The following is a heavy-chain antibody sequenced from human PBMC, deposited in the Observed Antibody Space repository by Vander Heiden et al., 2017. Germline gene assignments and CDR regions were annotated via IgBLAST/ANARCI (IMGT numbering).Heavy chain of an antibody. CDR3: AKDVDIVAAYYFDY. CDR1: GFTFSSYG. D-gene: IGHD5-12*01. J-gene: IGHJ4*02. Sequence: QVQLVESGGGVVQLGRTLRLSCAASGFTFSSYGMHWVRQAPGKGLEWVAVISYDGSNKYYADSVKGRFTISRDNSKNTLYLQMNSLRAEDTAVYYCAKDVDIVAAYYFDYWGQGTLVTVSS. V-gene: IGHV3-30*18. CDR2: ISYDGSNK.